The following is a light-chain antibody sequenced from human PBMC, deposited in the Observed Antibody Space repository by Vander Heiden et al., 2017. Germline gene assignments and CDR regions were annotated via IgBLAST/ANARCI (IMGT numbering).Light chain of an antibody. Sequence: SSELTQDSAVSVALGQTVRITCQGDSLRSYYASWYQQKPGQAPVLVIYGENNRPSVIPDRFSGSSSGDTASLTITGAQAEDEADYYCNSRDSSGKRVMFGGGTKLTVL. CDR3: NSRDSSGKRVM. V-gene: IGLV3-19*01. CDR2: GEN. J-gene: IGLJ3*02. CDR1: SLRSYY.